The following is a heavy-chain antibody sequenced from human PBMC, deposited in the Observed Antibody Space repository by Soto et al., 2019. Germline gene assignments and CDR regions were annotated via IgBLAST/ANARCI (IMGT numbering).Heavy chain of an antibody. D-gene: IGHD1-26*01. J-gene: IGHJ4*02. V-gene: IGHV1-18*01. Sequence: ASVKVSCKASGYTFTSYDISWVRQAPGQGLEWMGWVSAYNGNTHYEQKLQGRVTLTTDTSTSTAYMELRSLRSDDTAVYFCARGGQWDFLSDYWGQGTLVTVSS. CDR1: GYTFTSYD. CDR3: ARGGQWDFLSDY. CDR2: VSAYNGNT.